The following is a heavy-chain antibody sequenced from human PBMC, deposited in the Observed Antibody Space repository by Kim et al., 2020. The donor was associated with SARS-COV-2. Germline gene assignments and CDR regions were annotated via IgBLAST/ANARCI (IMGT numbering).Heavy chain of an antibody. CDR3: ARGRGGTTVVTLGLGYYYYCGMDV. CDR2: INHSGST. J-gene: IGHJ6*02. D-gene: IGHD4-17*01. Sequence: SETLSLTCVVYGGSFSGYYWSWIRQPPGKGLEWIGEINHSGSTNYNPSLKSRVTISVDTSKNQFSLKLSSVTAADTAVYYCARGRGGTTVVTLGLGYYYYCGMDVWGQGTTGTVSS. V-gene: IGHV4-34*01. CDR1: GGSFSGYY.